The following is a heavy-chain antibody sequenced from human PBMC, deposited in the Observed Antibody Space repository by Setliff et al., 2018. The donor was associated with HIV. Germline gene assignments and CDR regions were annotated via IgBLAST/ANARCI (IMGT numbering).Heavy chain of an antibody. CDR3: ALTAHNLLRGYMDV. J-gene: IGHJ6*03. Sequence: SETLSLTCNVSGGSIKNYYWSWIRQSPGRGLEWIGNVYYTGSINYNPSLQSRLTISIDTSKNKFSLGLTSVTAEDTAVYYCALTAHNLLRGYMDVWGKGTKVTVSS. D-gene: IGHD7-27*01. CDR2: VYYTGSI. CDR1: GGSIKNYY. V-gene: IGHV4-59*01.